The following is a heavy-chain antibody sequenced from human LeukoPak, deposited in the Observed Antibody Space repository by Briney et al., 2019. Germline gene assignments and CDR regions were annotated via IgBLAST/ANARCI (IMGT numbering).Heavy chain of an antibody. CDR1: GYTFTGYY. CDR2: INPNSGGT. D-gene: IGHD3-22*01. V-gene: IGHV1-2*02. Sequence: ASVKVSCKASGYTFTGYYMHWVRQAPGQGLEWMGWINPNSGGTNYAQKFQGRVTMTRDTSISTAYMELSRLRSDDTAVYYCARAMIVVVITPLDYWGQGTLVTVSS. CDR3: ARAMIVVVITPLDY. J-gene: IGHJ4*02.